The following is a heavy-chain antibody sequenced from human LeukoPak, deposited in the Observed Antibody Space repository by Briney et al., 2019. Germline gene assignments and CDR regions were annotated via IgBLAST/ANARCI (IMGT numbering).Heavy chain of an antibody. CDR3: ARGGHLIDC. J-gene: IGHJ4*02. CDR1: GFTFNNYE. V-gene: IGHV3-48*03. CDR2: ISIGGNTI. Sequence: GGSLTLSCAASGFTFNNYEMNWVRQAPGKGLEWVSYISIGGNTIYYAAFVKGVITNSRDNAKNSLSLQMNSLRDEDTAVYFCARGGHLIDCWGQGTLVTVSS.